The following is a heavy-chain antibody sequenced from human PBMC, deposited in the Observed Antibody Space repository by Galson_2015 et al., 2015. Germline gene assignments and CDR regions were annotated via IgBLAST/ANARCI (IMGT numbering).Heavy chain of an antibody. D-gene: IGHD2-15*01. CDR2: IHIGGGT. CDR1: RFTVSSNY. CDR3: ASTYCSGDNCYPNYFDY. J-gene: IGHJ4*02. V-gene: IGHV3-53*01. Sequence: SLRLSCAASRFTVSSNYMSWVRQAPGKGLEWVSVIHIGGGTHYADSVKGRFTISRDKSTNTLYLQMNSLRAEDTAVYYCASTYCSGDNCYPNYFDYWGQGTLVTVAS.